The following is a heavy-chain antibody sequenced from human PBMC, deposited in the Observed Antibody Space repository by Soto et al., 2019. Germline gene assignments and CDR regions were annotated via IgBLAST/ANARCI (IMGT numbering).Heavy chain of an antibody. CDR3: ARGIRGEYGSDV. CDR2: VNYDGATT. J-gene: IGHJ6*02. CDR1: GFTFSDYW. Sequence: EVQLVESGGGLVQPGGSLRLSCPASGFTFSDYWMHWVRQVPGKGLVWVSRVNYDGATTSYGDSGKGRFTISRDNAKNTVYLQMNSLRAEDTAVYYCARGIRGEYGSDVWGQGTTVTVSS. D-gene: IGHD3-10*01. V-gene: IGHV3-74*01.